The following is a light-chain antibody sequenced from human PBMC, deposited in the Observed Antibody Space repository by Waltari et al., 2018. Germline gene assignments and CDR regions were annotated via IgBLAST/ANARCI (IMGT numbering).Light chain of an antibody. CDR1: EGLIYSDGPTY. V-gene: IGKV2-30*01. Sequence: DVVMTQSPLYLPVTLGQPASISCRSTEGLIYSDGPTYLSWFHQRPGQSPRRLIYKVSNRDSGVPDRFSGSGSGTDFTLKISRVEAEDVGVYYCMQGRHWPWTFGQGTKVEIK. CDR2: KVS. CDR3: MQGRHWPWT. J-gene: IGKJ1*01.